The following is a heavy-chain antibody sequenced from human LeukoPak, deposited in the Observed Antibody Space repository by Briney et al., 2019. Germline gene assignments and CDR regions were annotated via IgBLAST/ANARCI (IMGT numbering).Heavy chain of an antibody. D-gene: IGHD3-22*01. Sequence: PGGSLRLSCAASGFTFSSYSMNWVRQAPGKGLEWVSYISTRSNTRYYADSVKGRFSISRDNVKNSLYLQMNSLRDEDTAVYYCARSHYDSSGYYGPFDYWGQGTLVTVSS. V-gene: IGHV3-48*02. CDR3: ARSHYDSSGYYGPFDY. CDR1: GFTFSSYS. CDR2: ISTRSNTR. J-gene: IGHJ4*02.